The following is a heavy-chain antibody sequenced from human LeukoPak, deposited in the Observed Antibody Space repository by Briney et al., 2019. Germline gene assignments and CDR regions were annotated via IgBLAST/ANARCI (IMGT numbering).Heavy chain of an antibody. V-gene: IGHV3-7*01. CDR1: GFTFSSYW. D-gene: IGHD1-26*01. J-gene: IGHJ4*02. CDR2: IKQDGSEK. CDR3: ARDIGLVDY. Sequence: GGALRLSCAASGFTFSSYWMRWVRQAPGKGVEWVANIKQDGSEKYYVDSVKGRFTISRDNAKNSLYLQMNSLRAEDTAVYYCARDIGLVDYWGQGTLVTVSS.